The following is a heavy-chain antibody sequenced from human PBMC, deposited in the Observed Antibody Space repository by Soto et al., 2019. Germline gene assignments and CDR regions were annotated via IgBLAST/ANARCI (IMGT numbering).Heavy chain of an antibody. D-gene: IGHD2-15*01. V-gene: IGHV3-64D*06. CDR1: GFIFSEST. J-gene: IGHJ4*02. CDR2: VSTSGRST. Sequence: VGSLRLSCSASGFIFSESTIYWVRQVPGKGLEAISAVSTSGRSTYYADSVKDRFTTSRDNSKNTLFLQMGSLRPEDTAIYYCVKQAHGLDGVAFDYWGQGTQVTVSS. CDR3: VKQAHGLDGVAFDY.